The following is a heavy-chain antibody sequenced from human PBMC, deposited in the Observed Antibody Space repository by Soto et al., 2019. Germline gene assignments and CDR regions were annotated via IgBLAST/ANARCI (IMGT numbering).Heavy chain of an antibody. D-gene: IGHD1-1*01. CDR3: CADGTNYGSFYY. V-gene: IGHV3-15*01. J-gene: IGHJ4*02. CDR2: IKSKLRDGET. Sequence: GGSLRLSCAASGFRFSDAWMTWVRQVPGRGLEWVGRIKSKLRDGETDYAAAVKGRFTISRDDSKSTLYLHMHSLTAEDTAVYYCCADGTNYGSFYYWGQRALFTVSS. CDR1: GFRFSDAW.